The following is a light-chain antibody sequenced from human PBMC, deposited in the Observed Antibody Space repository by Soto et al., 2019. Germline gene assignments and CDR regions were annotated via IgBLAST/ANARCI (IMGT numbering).Light chain of an antibody. Sequence: QSALTQPASVSGSPGQSITISCTGTSSDVGGYNYVSWYQQHPGKAPKLMIYDVSNRPSGVSNRFSGSKSGNTASLTISGLQAEDEADYYCSSYTSSITLWFGTGTQLTVL. CDR1: SSDVGGYNY. V-gene: IGLV2-14*01. J-gene: IGLJ1*01. CDR2: DVS. CDR3: SSYTSSITLW.